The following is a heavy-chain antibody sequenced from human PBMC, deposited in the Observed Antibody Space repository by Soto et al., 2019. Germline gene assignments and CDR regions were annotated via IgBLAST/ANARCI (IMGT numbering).Heavy chain of an antibody. J-gene: IGHJ6*03. V-gene: IGHV1-18*01. CDR2: ISAYNGNT. Sequence: QVQLVQSGAEVKKPGASVKVSCKASGYTFTSYGISWVRQAPGQGLERMGWISAYNGNTNYAQQLQGRVTMTTDTSTSTAYMGLRRVGSDDTDVYYCARGVEDGGGSEAYHYHYMDVLGKGTTVTLA. D-gene: IGHD2-15*01. CDR3: ARGVEDGGGSEAYHYHYMDV. CDR1: GYTFTSYG.